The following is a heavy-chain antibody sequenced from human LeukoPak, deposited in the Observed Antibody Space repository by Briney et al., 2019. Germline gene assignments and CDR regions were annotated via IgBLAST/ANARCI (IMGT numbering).Heavy chain of an antibody. CDR2: TYYRSKWYN. Sequence: SQTLSLTCAISGDSVSSNSAAWNWIRQSPSRGLEWLGRTYYRSKWYNDYAVSVKSRITINPDTSKNQCSLQLDSVNPEDTAVYYCARYQQLATYNWFDPWGQGTLVTVSS. CDR1: GDSVSSNSAA. V-gene: IGHV6-1*01. J-gene: IGHJ5*02. D-gene: IGHD6-13*01. CDR3: ARYQQLATYNWFDP.